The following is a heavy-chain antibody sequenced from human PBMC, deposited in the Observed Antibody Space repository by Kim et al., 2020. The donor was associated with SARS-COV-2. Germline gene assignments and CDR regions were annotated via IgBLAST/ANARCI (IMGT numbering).Heavy chain of an antibody. J-gene: IGHJ4*02. Sequence: ASVKVSCKASGYTFTNYAIHWVRQAPGQRLEWMGWINAGNGNTKYSEKFQGRVTISRDSSASTAYMDLSSLRSEDTAVYYCARDRVGATDYWGQGTLVTVSS. V-gene: IGHV1-3*01. D-gene: IGHD1-26*01. CDR3: ARDRVGATDY. CDR1: GYTFTNYA. CDR2: INAGNGNT.